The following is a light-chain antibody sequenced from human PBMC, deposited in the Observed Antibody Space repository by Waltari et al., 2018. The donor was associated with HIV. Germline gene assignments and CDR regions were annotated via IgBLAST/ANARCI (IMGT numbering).Light chain of an antibody. CDR3: QAWDSNTAI. Sequence: SYDLTQPPSVSVASGQTASITCPGDNLGDKYVCWYQHRPGPPPVLVIYRDITRPSGIPERFSGSNSGNTATLTISGTQALDEADYYCQAWDSNTAIFGGGTKLTVL. J-gene: IGLJ2*01. CDR1: NLGDKY. V-gene: IGLV3-1*01. CDR2: RDI.